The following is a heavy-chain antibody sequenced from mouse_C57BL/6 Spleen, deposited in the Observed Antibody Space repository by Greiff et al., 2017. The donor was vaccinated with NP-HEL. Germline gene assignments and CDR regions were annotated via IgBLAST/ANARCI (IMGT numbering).Heavy chain of an antibody. CDR1: GYTFTEFT. D-gene: IGHD1-1*01. CDR2: FYPGRGSI. J-gene: IGHJ2*01. CDR3: ARHGVTTVVGTDYFDY. V-gene: IGHV1-62-2*01. Sequence: VQLLQSGAELVKPGASVKLSCKASGYTFTEFTIHWVKQRPGQGLEWIGWFYPGRGSIKYNEKFKDKATLTADKSSSTVYMELSRLTSEDSAVFFYARHGVTTVVGTDYFDYWGQGTTLTVSS.